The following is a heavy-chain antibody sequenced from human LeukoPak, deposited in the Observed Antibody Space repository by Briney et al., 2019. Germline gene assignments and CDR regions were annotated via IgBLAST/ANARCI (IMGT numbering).Heavy chain of an antibody. CDR2: IYYSGST. J-gene: IGHJ4*02. D-gene: IGHD2-2*02. CDR1: GGSISSSSYY. V-gene: IGHV4-39*07. Sequence: SETLSLTCTVSGGSISSSSYYWGWIRQPPGKGLEWIGSIYYSGSTYYNPSLKSRVTISVDTSKNQFSLKLSSVTAADTAVYYCASFGDCSSTSCDIFDYWGQGTLVTVSS. CDR3: ASFGDCSSTSCDIFDY.